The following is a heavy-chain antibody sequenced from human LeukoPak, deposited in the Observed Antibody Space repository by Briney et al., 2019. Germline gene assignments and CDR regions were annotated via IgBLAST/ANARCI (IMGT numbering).Heavy chain of an antibody. CDR1: GYTFTTYA. CDR2: INTGNGDT. Sequence: ASVKVSCKASGYTFTTYAIHWVRRAPGQGLEWLGWINTGNGDTRYSQTFQGRVTITRDTSASTAYMELSSLRPEDTAVYYCARDMGSGSLHYWGQGTLVTVSS. CDR3: ARDMGSGSLHY. D-gene: IGHD1-26*01. V-gene: IGHV1-3*04. J-gene: IGHJ4*02.